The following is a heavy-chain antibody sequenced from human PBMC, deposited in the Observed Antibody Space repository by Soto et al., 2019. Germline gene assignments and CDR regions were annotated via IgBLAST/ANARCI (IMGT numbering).Heavy chain of an antibody. V-gene: IGHV3-21*01. D-gene: IGHD6-19*01. J-gene: IGHJ4*02. CDR1: GFAFSNCA. CDR2: ISGGSDFI. CDR3: ARDLLSGANYYAY. Sequence: EVQLVESGGGLVKPGWSLRLSCEASGFAFSNCAMNWVRQAPGKGLEWVSSISGGSDFIYYTDSVKGRFTISRDNAKNTLYLPMTGLGGDDTAVYYCARDLLSGANYYAYWGQGTLVTVSS.